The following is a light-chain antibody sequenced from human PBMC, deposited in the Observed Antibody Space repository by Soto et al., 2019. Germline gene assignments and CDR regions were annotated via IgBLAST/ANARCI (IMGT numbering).Light chain of an antibody. J-gene: IGLJ3*02. CDR1: SSDIGGYNS. CDR3: ASYTSASTGV. V-gene: IGLV2-14*01. Sequence: QSALTQPASVTGSPGQSITISCTGTSSDIGGYNSVSWYQHHPGTAPKLLIYEVRNRPSGVSNRFSGSKSGNTASLTISGLQAEDEAHYYCASYTSASTGVFGGGTKLTVL. CDR2: EVR.